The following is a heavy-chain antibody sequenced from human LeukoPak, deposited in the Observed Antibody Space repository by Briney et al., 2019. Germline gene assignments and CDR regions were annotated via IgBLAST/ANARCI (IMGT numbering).Heavy chain of an antibody. J-gene: IGHJ4*02. Sequence: GASVKVSCKASGGTFSSYAISWVRQAPGQGLEWMGGIIPIFGTANYAQKFQGRVTITADESTSTAYMELSSLRSEDTAVYYCATDPERGVDYWGQGTLVTVSS. V-gene: IGHV1-69*13. D-gene: IGHD3-10*01. CDR2: IIPIFGTA. CDR1: GGTFSSYA. CDR3: ATDPERGVDY.